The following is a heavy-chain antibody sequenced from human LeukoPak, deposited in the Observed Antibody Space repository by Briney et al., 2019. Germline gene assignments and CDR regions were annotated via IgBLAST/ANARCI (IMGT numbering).Heavy chain of an antibody. CDR1: GFTFSSYA. J-gene: IGHJ3*02. CDR3: AKGLEGDDDAFDI. D-gene: IGHD3-10*01. V-gene: IGHV3-23*01. CDR2: ISGSGGST. Sequence: PGGSLRLSCAASGFTFSSYAMSWVRQAPGKGLEWVSAISGSGGSTYYADSVKGRFTIPRDNSKNTLYLQMNSLRAEDTAVYYCAKGLEGDDDAFDIWGQGTMVTVSS.